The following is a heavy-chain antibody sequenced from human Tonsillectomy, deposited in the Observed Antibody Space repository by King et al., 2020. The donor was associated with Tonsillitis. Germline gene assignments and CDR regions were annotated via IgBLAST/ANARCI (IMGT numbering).Heavy chain of an antibody. J-gene: IGHJ4*02. CDR3: AGHYCYCEDRSFYSHLHF. CDR1: GYMFSTYW. D-gene: IGHD2-21*01. Sequence: QLVQSGAEVKKPGESLKISCKGFGYMFSTYWIGWVRQMPGKGLEWMGHIYPGDSDTRNSPSFQGQVTMSVDKYINTAYLQWSSLTASDNAIYYCAGHYCYCEDRSFYSHLHFWGQEPRVTVSS. CDR2: IYPGDSDT. V-gene: IGHV5-51*01.